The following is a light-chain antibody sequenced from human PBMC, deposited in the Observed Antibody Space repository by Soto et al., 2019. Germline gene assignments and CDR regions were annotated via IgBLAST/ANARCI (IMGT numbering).Light chain of an antibody. CDR1: QSVSSSS. CDR3: QQYGGSPRT. Sequence: EIVLTQSPGTLSLSPGERATLSCRASQSVSSSSLAWYQQKRGQAPRLLIHDASSRATGIPDRFSGSGSGTDFTLTISRLEPEDFAVYYCQQYGGSPRTFGQRTKVEVK. V-gene: IGKV3-20*01. J-gene: IGKJ1*01. CDR2: DAS.